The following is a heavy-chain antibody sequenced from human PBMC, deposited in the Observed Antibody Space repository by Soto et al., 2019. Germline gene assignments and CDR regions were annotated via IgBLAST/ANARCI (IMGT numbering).Heavy chain of an antibody. CDR1: GGSILSSSYY. Sequence: SETLSLTCTVSGGSILSSSYYWGLIRQPPGKGLEWIGYIYYSGSTNYNPSLKSRVTISVDTSKNQFSLKLSSVTAADTAVYYWARYIAAAGMDYYDGMDVWVQGTLVT. D-gene: IGHD6-13*01. V-gene: IGHV4-61*05. CDR2: IYYSGST. J-gene: IGHJ6*02. CDR3: ARYIAAAGMDYYDGMDV.